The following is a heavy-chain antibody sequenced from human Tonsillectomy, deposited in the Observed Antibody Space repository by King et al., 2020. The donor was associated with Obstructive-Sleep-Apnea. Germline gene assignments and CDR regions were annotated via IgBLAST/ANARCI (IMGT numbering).Heavy chain of an antibody. CDR3: AKGDLIYYYGSGSYFDY. V-gene: IGHV3-30*18. Sequence: VQLVESGGGVVQPGRSLRLSCAASGFTFSSYGMHWVRQAPGKGLEWVAVISYEGSNKYYADSVKGRFTISGYNSKNTLYLQMNSLRAEDTAVYYCAKGDLIYYYGSGSYFDYWGQGTLVTVSS. CDR2: ISYEGSNK. J-gene: IGHJ4*02. D-gene: IGHD3-10*01. CDR1: GFTFSSYG.